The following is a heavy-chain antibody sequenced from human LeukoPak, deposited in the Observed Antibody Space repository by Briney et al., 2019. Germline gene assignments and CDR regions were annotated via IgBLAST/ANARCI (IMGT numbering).Heavy chain of an antibody. J-gene: IGHJ4*02. CDR2: ISGSGGST. D-gene: IGHD6-19*01. CDR3: AKDISGWPGAIDY. Sequence: GGSLRLSCAASGFTFSSYSMNWVRQAPGKGLEWVSAISGSGGSTYYADSVKGRFTISRDNSKNTLYLQMNSLRAEDTAVYYCAKDISGWPGAIDYWGQGTLVTVSS. CDR1: GFTFSSYS. V-gene: IGHV3-23*01.